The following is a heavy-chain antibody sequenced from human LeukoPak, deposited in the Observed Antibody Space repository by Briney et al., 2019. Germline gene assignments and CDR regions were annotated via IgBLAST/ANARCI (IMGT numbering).Heavy chain of an antibody. J-gene: IGHJ4*02. D-gene: IGHD3-22*01. Sequence: GGSLRLSCAASGFTFSSYSMNWVRQAPGKGLEWVSSISSSSSYIYYADSVKGRFTISRDNAKNSLYLQMNSLRAEDTAVYYCAKESPSMYYYDSSCYFDYWGQGTLVTVSS. CDR2: ISSSSSYI. V-gene: IGHV3-21*04. CDR1: GFTFSSYS. CDR3: AKESPSMYYYDSSCYFDY.